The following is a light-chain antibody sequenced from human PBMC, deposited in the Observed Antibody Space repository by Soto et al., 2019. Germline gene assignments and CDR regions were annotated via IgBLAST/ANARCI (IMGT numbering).Light chain of an antibody. V-gene: IGLV2-23*02. CDR1: SSDVGSYNL. J-gene: IGLJ1*01. CDR2: EVS. CDR3: CSYAGSNTYV. Sequence: QSVLTQPASVSGSPGQSITISCTGTSSDVGSYNLVSWYQQHPGKAPKLMLYEVSKRPSGVSNRFSGSKSGNTASLTISGLQAEDEADYYCCSYAGSNTYVFGTGTKVTVL.